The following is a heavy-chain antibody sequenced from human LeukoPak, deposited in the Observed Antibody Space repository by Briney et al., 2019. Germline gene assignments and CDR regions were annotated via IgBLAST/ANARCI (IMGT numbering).Heavy chain of an antibody. CDR1: DVSLSSYY. CDR2: IYYGGST. CDR3: RRQERWSTRD. J-gene: IGHJ4*01. D-gene: IGHD4-23*01. Sequence: SETLSLTCAVSDVSLSSYYWGWIRQPQGKGLEWIGYIYYGGSTIYNPSLKSRVALSVEPPKHLFSLKLHAVTAADTPVYYCRRQERWSTRDWGNGNLVTLSS. V-gene: IGHV4-59*01.